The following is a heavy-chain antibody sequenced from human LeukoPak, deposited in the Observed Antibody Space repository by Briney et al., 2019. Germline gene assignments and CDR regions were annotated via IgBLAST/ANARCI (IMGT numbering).Heavy chain of an antibody. V-gene: IGHV3-53*01. CDR2: IYSGGNT. CDR3: ARGTVTAPDY. CDR1: GFSVSNTY. Sequence: PGGSLRLSCAASGFSVSNTYMSWVRQAPGKGLEGVSIIYSGGNTYYADSVKGRFTISRDNSKNTLYLQMNRLRPEHTAVYYCARGTVTAPDYWGQGTLVTVSS. D-gene: IGHD2-21*02. J-gene: IGHJ4*02.